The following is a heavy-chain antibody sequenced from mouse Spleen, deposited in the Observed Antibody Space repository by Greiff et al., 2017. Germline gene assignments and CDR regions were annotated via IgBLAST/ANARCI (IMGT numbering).Heavy chain of an antibody. Sequence: DVQLQESGPELVKPGASVKISCKASGYSFTGYYMNWVKQSPEKSLEWIGEINPSTGGTTYNQKFKAKATLTVDKSSSTAYMQLKSLTSEDSAVYYCARSYPYAMDYWGQGTSVTVSS. CDR1: GYSFTGYY. CDR3: ARSYPYAMDY. V-gene: IGHV1-42*01. CDR2: INPSTGGT. J-gene: IGHJ4*01.